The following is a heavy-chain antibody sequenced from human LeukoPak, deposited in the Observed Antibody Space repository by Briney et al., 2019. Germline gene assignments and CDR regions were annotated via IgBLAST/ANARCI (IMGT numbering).Heavy chain of an antibody. CDR2: INPSGGST. CDR1: GYTFTSYY. Sequence: ASVKVSCKASGYTFTSYYMHWVRQAPGQGLEWMGMINPSGGSTSYAQKFQGRVTMTRDMSTSTVYMELSSLRSEDTAVYYCARSRIVGAITDYWGQGTLVTVSS. CDR3: ARSRIVGAITDY. D-gene: IGHD1-26*01. J-gene: IGHJ4*02. V-gene: IGHV1-46*01.